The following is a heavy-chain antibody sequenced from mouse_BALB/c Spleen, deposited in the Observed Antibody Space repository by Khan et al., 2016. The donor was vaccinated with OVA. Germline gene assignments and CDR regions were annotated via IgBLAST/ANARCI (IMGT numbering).Heavy chain of an antibody. CDR1: GYTFTSYV. CDR2: INPYNDGT. Sequence: VQLQQSGPELVKPGASVKMSCKASGYTFTSYVMHWVKQKPGQGLEWIGYINPYNDGTKYNEKFKGKATLTSDRSSSTAYMELSSLTSEDSAVYYCAREASNLDFSFAYWGQGTLVTVSA. J-gene: IGHJ3*01. CDR3: AREASNLDFSFAY. V-gene: IGHV1S136*01. D-gene: IGHD4-1*01.